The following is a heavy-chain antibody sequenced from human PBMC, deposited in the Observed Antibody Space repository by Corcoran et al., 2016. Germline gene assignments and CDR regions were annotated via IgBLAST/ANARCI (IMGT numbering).Heavy chain of an antibody. CDR1: GFTFRSYG. Sequence: QVQLVESGGGVVQPGRSLRLSCAASGFTFRSYGMHWVRQAPGKGLEWVAVIWYDGSNKYYADSVKGRFTISRENSKNTLYLQMNSLRAEDAAVYYCAREAPAYCGGDCYRPRRNWFDPWGQGTLVTVSS. D-gene: IGHD2-21*02. V-gene: IGHV3-33*01. CDR3: AREAPAYCGGDCYRPRRNWFDP. J-gene: IGHJ5*02. CDR2: IWYDGSNK.